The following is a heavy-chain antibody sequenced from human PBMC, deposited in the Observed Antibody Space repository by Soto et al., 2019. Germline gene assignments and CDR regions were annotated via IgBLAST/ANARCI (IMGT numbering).Heavy chain of an antibody. V-gene: IGHV1-18*04. CDR3: AREGDIFGLGAFDV. J-gene: IGHJ3*01. CDR1: GYTFTNYG. Sequence: ASVKVSCKASGYTFTNYGVNWVRQAPGQGLEWMGWISGYNGNTYYAQKFQGRVTMTTDTSTTTAYMELRSLRSDDTALYYCAREGDIFGLGAFDVWGQGTMVTVSS. CDR2: ISGYNGNT. D-gene: IGHD3-9*01.